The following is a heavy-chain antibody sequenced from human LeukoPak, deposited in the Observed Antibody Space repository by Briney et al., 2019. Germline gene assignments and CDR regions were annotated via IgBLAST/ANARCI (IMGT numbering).Heavy chain of an antibody. Sequence: GGSLRLSCAASGFTFNMHAMHWARQAPGKGLEWVAVISNDGSDEYYADSVRGRFPVSRDNFKNTVYLQMNSLRPEDTAVYYCAKARHCTTATCASAAFDAWGQGTMVTVSS. J-gene: IGHJ3*01. CDR3: AKARHCTTATCASAAFDA. V-gene: IGHV3-30-3*01. D-gene: IGHD2/OR15-2a*01. CDR1: GFTFNMHA. CDR2: ISNDGSDE.